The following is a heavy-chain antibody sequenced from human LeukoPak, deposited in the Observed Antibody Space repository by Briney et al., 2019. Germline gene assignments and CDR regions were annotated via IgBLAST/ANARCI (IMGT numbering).Heavy chain of an antibody. J-gene: IGHJ4*02. Sequence: ASVKVSFKASGYTFTGYYMHWVRQAPGQGLEWMGWINPNSGGTNYAQKFQGRVTMTRDTSISTAYMELSRLRSDDTAVYYCARDPGQTWGSGWFYFDYWGQGTLVTVSS. CDR2: INPNSGGT. CDR3: ARDPGQTWGSGWFYFDY. D-gene: IGHD6-19*01. CDR1: GYTFTGYY. V-gene: IGHV1-2*02.